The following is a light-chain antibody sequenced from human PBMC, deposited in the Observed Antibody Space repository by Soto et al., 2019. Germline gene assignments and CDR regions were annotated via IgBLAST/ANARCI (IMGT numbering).Light chain of an antibody. CDR1: SSNIGAGYD. Sequence: QSVLTQPPSVSGAPGQRVTISCTGSSSNIGAGYDVHWYQQLPGSAPKLLIYSNSNRPSGVPDRFSGSKSGTSASLAITGLQAEDEADYYCQSYDSSLSGLFGGGTKFTVL. J-gene: IGLJ2*01. CDR2: SNS. CDR3: QSYDSSLSGL. V-gene: IGLV1-40*01.